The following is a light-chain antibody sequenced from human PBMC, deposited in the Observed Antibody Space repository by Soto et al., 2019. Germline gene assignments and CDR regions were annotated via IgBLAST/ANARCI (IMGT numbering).Light chain of an antibody. CDR3: QQYTTYLT. CDR2: DAS. Sequence: DIPMTQSPSTLYASVGDRVTITCRASQSISSWLAWYQQKPGKAPKLLIFDASTLESGVPSRFSGSGSGTEFTLTISSLQPDDFATYYCQQYTTYLTFGQGTKVDIK. J-gene: IGKJ1*01. V-gene: IGKV1-5*01. CDR1: QSISSW.